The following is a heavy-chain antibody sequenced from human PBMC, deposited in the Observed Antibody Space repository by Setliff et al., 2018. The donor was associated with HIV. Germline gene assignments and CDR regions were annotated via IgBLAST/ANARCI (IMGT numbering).Heavy chain of an antibody. J-gene: IGHJ4*02. CDR1: DGSITSHY. CDR3: ARAMGGFRTDFDY. Sequence: KTSETLSLTCTVSDGSITSHYWSWIRQTPGKGLEWIGYVYYSGSTNYNPSLRSRVTISMDTSKNQFSLKLNSVTAADTAVYYCARAMGGFRTDFDYWGQGTQVTVSS. V-gene: IGHV4-59*11. CDR2: VYYSGST. D-gene: IGHD3-10*01.